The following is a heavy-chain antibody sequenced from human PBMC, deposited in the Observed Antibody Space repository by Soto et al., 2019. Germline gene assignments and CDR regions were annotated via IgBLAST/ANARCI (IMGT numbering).Heavy chain of an antibody. D-gene: IGHD6-19*01. CDR2: ISYDGSNK. Sequence: QVQLVESGGGVVQPGRSLRLSCAASGFTFSSYAMHWVRQAPGKGLEWVAVISYDGSNKYYADSVKGRFTISRDNSKNTLYLQMNSLRAEDTAVYYCARDLWGRRYSCGWYFPGGYWGQGTLVTVSS. J-gene: IGHJ4*02. CDR3: ARDLWGRRYSCGWYFPGGY. CDR1: GFTFSSYA. V-gene: IGHV3-30-3*01.